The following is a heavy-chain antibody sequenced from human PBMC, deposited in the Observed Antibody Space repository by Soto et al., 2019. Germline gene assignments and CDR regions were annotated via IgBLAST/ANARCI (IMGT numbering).Heavy chain of an antibody. J-gene: IGHJ5*02. Sequence: SEALSLTCTVSGDSIISSDFYWGWVRHPPGKGLEWIGSIFYLGSSYYNPSLKSRVTMSVDTSKNQFSLRLRSVTAADTALYFCARHSLALRKINWFDPWCQGIMVTVSS. CDR2: IFYLGSS. CDR1: GDSIISSDFY. CDR3: ARHSLALRKINWFDP. D-gene: IGHD3-3*02. V-gene: IGHV4-39*01.